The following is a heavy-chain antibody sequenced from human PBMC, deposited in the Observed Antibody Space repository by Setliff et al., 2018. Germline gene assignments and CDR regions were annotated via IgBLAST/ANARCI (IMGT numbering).Heavy chain of an antibody. CDR1: GFTFNNYF. Sequence: GGSLRLSCAASGFTFNNYFMICVRQAPGKGLEWVSSMSNSGSGITIYYADSVRGRFTISRANAKNSLYLQMNSLRAEDTAVYYCAREGVSSGMDVWGQGTTVTVSS. J-gene: IGHJ6*02. CDR3: AREGVSSGMDV. CDR2: MSNSGSGITI. V-gene: IGHV3-11*04.